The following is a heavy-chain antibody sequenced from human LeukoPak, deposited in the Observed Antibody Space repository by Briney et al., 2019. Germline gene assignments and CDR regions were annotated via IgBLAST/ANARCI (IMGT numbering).Heavy chain of an antibody. CDR3: ARRSYYYDSQDTSDI. CDR1: GYSFTTYW. Sequence: GESLKISCKGSGYSFTTYWIAWVRQMPGKGLEWMGIIYPGDSNTKYNPSFQGQVTISTDKSISTAYLQWSSLQASDTAMFYCARRSYYYDSQDTSDIWGQGTMVTVSS. V-gene: IGHV5-51*01. D-gene: IGHD3-22*01. J-gene: IGHJ3*02. CDR2: IYPGDSNT.